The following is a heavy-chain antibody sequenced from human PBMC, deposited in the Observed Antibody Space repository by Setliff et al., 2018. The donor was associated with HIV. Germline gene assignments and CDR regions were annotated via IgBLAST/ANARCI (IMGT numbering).Heavy chain of an antibody. J-gene: IGHJ4*02. V-gene: IGHV3-30*04. CDR2: ISYDGRNK. CDR3: AREDSSWYGSLDY. D-gene: IGHD6-13*01. Sequence: GGSLRLSCAASGFTFSNFAVHWVRQAPGKGLEWVAVISYDGRNKYYANSVKGRFTISRDNSKNTLFLQMNSLRAEDMAVYYCAREDSSWYGSLDYWGQGTLVTVSS. CDR1: GFTFSNFA.